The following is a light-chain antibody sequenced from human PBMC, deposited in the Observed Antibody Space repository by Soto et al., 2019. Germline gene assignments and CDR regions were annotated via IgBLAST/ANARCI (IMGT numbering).Light chain of an antibody. J-gene: IGKJ5*01. Sequence: GESVTITCRASQVISTSLAWYQVKPGKAPKLLIYAASTLESGVPSRFSATVSGTEFSLTITSLQPEDFATYCCQQLFDSPITFGQGTRLEIK. V-gene: IGKV1-9*01. CDR3: QQLFDSPIT. CDR2: AAS. CDR1: QVISTS.